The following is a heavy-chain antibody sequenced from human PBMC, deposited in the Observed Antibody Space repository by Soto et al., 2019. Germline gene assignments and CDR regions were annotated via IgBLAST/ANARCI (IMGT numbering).Heavy chain of an antibody. J-gene: IGHJ4*02. D-gene: IGHD3-9*01. CDR3: ARTHFDILTGYYKSVGYFDY. V-gene: IGHV4-34*01. CDR1: GGSFSGYY. CDR2: TYHSGNP. Sequence: SETLSLTCAVYGGSFSGYYWTWIRQPPGTGLEWIGHTYHSGNPYYNPSLKSRVTISTDTSKNQFSLKLSSVTAADTAVYYCARTHFDILTGYYKSVGYFDYWGQGTLVTVSS.